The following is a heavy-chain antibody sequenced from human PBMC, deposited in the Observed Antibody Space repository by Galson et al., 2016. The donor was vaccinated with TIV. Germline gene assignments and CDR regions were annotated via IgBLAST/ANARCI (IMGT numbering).Heavy chain of an antibody. D-gene: IGHD1-26*01. CDR3: AKVGKSGDYSWDAFDV. J-gene: IGHJ3*01. V-gene: IGHV3-23*01. CDR1: GFSFRNFV. CDR2: VSLSGSHT. Sequence: SLTLSCGVSGFSFRNFVMSWVRLAPGKGLEGVSSVSLSGSHTYYADSVKGRFTISRDNYRYTLSLHLNDLRAGDTAIYYCAKVGKSGDYSWDAFDVWGQGTVVTVFS.